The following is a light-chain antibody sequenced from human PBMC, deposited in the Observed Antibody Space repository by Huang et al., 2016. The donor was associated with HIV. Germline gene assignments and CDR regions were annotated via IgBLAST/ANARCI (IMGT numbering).Light chain of an antibody. Sequence: IRMTQSPSSLSASTGDRVTITCRANQDINNFLAWYQQRPGSVPKLLIYAASTLQSGVPSRFSGNGTGTDFTLTIGCLHSEDVATYYCQQYDIHPLTFGPGTRVDIK. V-gene: IGKV1-8*01. CDR3: QQYDIHPLT. CDR1: QDINNF. CDR2: AAS. J-gene: IGKJ3*01.